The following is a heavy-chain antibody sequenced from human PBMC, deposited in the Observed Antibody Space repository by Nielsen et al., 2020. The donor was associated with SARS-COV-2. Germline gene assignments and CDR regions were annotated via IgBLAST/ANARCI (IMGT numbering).Heavy chain of an antibody. J-gene: IGHJ4*02. CDR3: AKLGDGPGY. CDR1: GFTFSSYG. V-gene: IGHV3-30*18. CDR2: ISYDGNDK. D-gene: IGHD3-16*01. Sequence: GESLKISCAASGFTFSSYGMHWVRQAPGKGLEWVTVISYDGNDKYYADSVKGRFTISRDNSKNTLYLHMNSVRAEDTAVYYCAKLGDGPGYWGQGTLVTVSS.